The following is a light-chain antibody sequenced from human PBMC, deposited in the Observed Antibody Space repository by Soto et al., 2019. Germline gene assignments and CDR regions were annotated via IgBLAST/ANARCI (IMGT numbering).Light chain of an antibody. CDR2: DTY. J-gene: IGLJ1*01. Sequence: QSVLTQPPSLYAAPEQTVTISCYGRTSNIGNNYVSWYRQLPGTAPKLLIYDTYKRPSGIPDRFSGSKSGTSATLVITGLHTGDEADYYCGTWDSSLSAHVFGPGTKLTVL. CDR3: GTWDSSLSAHV. V-gene: IGLV1-51*01. CDR1: TSNIGNNY.